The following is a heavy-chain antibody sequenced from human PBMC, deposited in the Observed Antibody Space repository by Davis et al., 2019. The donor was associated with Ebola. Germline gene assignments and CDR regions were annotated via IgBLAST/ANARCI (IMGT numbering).Heavy chain of an antibody. CDR1: GFTFSAYG. D-gene: IGHD3-10*01. CDR2: IWPDGNDK. CDR3: ARVPRSGSGSYSF. Sequence: PGGSLRLSCAAAGFTFSAYGMHWVRQAPGKGLEWVAVIWPDGNDKEYADSVKGRFTISRDMSKKMLYLQMNSLRAEDTAVYYCARVPRSGSGSYSFWGQGTLVTVSS. J-gene: IGHJ4*02. V-gene: IGHV3-33*01.